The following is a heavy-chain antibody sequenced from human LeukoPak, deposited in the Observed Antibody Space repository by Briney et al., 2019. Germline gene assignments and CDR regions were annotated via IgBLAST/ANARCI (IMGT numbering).Heavy chain of an antibody. CDR2: IWYDGSHT. D-gene: IGHD2-2*01. CDR3: VRGGYCSGTSCAHYDGMDV. V-gene: IGHV3-33*07. CDR1: GFTFGKYW. Sequence: GGSLRLSCVASGFTFGKYWMSWVRQAPGKGLEWVGDIWYDGSHTYYADSVKGRFTISRDNSMNTLYMQMNSLRGEDAAVYYCVRGGYCSGTSCAHYDGMDVWGQGTTVTVSS. J-gene: IGHJ6*02.